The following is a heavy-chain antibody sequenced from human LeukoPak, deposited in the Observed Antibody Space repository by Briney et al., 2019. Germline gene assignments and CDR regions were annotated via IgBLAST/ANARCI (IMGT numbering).Heavy chain of an antibody. CDR3: ATYRQVLLPFES. CDR2: IFPSGGEI. Sequence: GGSLRLSCAASGFTFSSYSMNWVRQAPGKGLDWVSSIFPSGGEIHYADSVRGRFTISRDNSKSTLSLQMNSLRAEDTAIYYCATYRQVLLPFESWGQGTLVTVSS. V-gene: IGHV3-21*04. CDR1: GFTFSSYS. J-gene: IGHJ4*02. D-gene: IGHD2-8*02.